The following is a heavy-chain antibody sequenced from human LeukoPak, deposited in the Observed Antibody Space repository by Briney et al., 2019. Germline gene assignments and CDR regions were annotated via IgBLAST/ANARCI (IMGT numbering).Heavy chain of an antibody. D-gene: IGHD3-16*01. J-gene: IGHJ4*02. CDR2: IYYSGST. CDR3: ARHPGIFNYVWYPYYFDC. Sequence: SETLSLTCTVSGGSISSSSHYWGWIRQPPGKGLEWIGSIYYSGSTYYNPSLKSRVTISVDTSKNQFSLKLSSVTAADTALYYRARHPGIFNYVWYPYYFDCWGQGTLVTVSS. CDR1: GGSISSSSHY. V-gene: IGHV4-39*01.